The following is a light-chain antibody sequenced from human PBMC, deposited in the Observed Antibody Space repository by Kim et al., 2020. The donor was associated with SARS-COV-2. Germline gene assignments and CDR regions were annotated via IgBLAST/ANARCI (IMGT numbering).Light chain of an antibody. J-gene: IGKJ2*01. V-gene: IGKV3-20*01. Sequence: PGETSTLSCRASQSVSISYIAGYQKKVGQPPRLLTYGASNRATDIPHRFSGSGSGADFTLTINGLEPEDFAVYYCQQFGTSPYTFGQGTKLEIK. CDR2: GAS. CDR1: QSVSISY. CDR3: QQFGTSPYT.